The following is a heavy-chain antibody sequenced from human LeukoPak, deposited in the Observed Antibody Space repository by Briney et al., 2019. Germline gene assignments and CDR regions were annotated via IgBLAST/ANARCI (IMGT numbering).Heavy chain of an antibody. CDR1: GFTFSLYA. Sequence: GGSLRLSCAASGFTFSLYAMSWVRQAPGKRLEWVSGISGSGDNTYYADSVKGRFTISRDNSKNTLYLQMNSLRAEDTAVSYCAKDRGTNYYTPRFDPWGQGTLVTVSS. D-gene: IGHD3-3*01. CDR2: ISGSGDNT. CDR3: AKDRGTNYYTPRFDP. J-gene: IGHJ5*02. V-gene: IGHV3-23*01.